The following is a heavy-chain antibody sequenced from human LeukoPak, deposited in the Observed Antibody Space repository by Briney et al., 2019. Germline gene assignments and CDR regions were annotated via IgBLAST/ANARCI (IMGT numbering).Heavy chain of an antibody. D-gene: IGHD2-8*01. Sequence: PSETLSLTCTVSGGSISSSSYYWGWIRQPPGKGPEWIGSIYYSGSSYYTPSLKSRLTISVDTSKDQFSLKLTSVTAADTAVYYCAASGYSTRWYYYDFWGQGTLVTVSS. J-gene: IGHJ4*02. CDR2: IYYSGSS. CDR1: GGSISSSSYY. V-gene: IGHV4-39*01. CDR3: AASGYSTRWYYYDF.